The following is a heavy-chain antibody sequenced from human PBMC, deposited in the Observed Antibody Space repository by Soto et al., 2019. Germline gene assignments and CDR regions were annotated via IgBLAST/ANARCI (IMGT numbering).Heavy chain of an antibody. Sequence: QVQLVESGGGVVQPGSSLTLSCVASGFRFSSYGIHWVRQIPGKGLEWVSVISYHGINKYYADSVKGRVTISRDNSKNTVYLQMNRLRGEDTAVYHCANYRDYGEHEDWFDPWGQGTLVTVSS. CDR3: ANYRDYGEHEDWFDP. CDR2: ISYHGINK. V-gene: IGHV3-30*18. CDR1: GFRFSSYG. D-gene: IGHD4-17*01. J-gene: IGHJ5*02.